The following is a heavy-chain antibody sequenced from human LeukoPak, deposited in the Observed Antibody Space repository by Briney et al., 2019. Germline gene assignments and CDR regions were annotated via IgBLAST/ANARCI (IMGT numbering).Heavy chain of an antibody. CDR2: INQHGGDI. CDR3: AKGSGNGYGSGPFDY. J-gene: IGHJ4*02. V-gene: IGHV3-7*03. CDR1: GFTFSTST. Sequence: GGSLRLSCEASGFTFSTSTMHWVRQAPGKGLEWVANINQHGGDIHYVDSVKGRFTISRDNAKNSVYLQMSSLRAEDTALYYCAKGSGNGYGSGPFDYWGQGTLVTVSS. D-gene: IGHD3-10*01.